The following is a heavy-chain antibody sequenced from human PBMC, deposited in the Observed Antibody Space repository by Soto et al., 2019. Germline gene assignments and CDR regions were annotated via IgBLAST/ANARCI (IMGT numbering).Heavy chain of an antibody. CDR3: AKESPNAHIAPVELNRYFDL. V-gene: IGHV3-30*18. J-gene: IGHJ2*01. CDR2: ISYDGSNK. Sequence: QVQLVESGGGVVQPGRSLRLSCAASGFTFSSYGMHWVRQAPGKGLEWVAVISYDGSNKYYADSVKGRFTISRDNSKNTLYLQMNSLRAEDTAVYYCAKESPNAHIAPVELNRYFDLWGRGTLVTVCS. CDR1: GFTFSSYG. D-gene: IGHD6-13*01.